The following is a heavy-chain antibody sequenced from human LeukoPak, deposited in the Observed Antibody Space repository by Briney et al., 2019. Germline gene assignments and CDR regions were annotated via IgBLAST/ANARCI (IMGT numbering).Heavy chain of an antibody. CDR2: ISHDGSIK. CDR1: GFTFSSYA. Sequence: GRSLRLSCAASGFTFSSYAMHWVRQAPGKGLEWVAAISHDGSIKYHADSVKGRFTISRDNSKNTVYLQMNSLRAEDTAVYFCAGSPKYSSSWFEYFQHWGQGTLVTVSS. D-gene: IGHD6-13*01. V-gene: IGHV3-30*01. CDR3: AGSPKYSSSWFEYFQH. J-gene: IGHJ1*01.